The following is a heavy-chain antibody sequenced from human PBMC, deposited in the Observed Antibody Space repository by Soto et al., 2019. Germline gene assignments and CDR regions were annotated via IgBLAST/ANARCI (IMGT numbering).Heavy chain of an antibody. J-gene: IGHJ4*02. D-gene: IGHD2-2*01. Sequence: QVQLVESGGGVVQPGRSLRLSCAASGFTFSSYGMHWVRQAPGKGLEWVAVIWYDGSKKYYADFVKGRFTISRDNSTNTLYLQMNSLRGDDTSVYYCASRWPALDYWGQGTQVTVSS. CDR1: GFTFSSYG. V-gene: IGHV3-33*01. CDR2: IWYDGSKK. CDR3: ASRWPALDY.